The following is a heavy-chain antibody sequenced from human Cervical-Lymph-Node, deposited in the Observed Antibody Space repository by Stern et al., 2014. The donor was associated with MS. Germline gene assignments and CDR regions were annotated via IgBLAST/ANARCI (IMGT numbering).Heavy chain of an antibody. CDR1: GGTFSSYA. Sequence: VQLVESGAEVKKPGASVNVSCKASGGTFSSYAIRWVRQAPGQGLEWVGGTIPIFGTANDAQKFQGRVTITADESTSTAYMELSSLRPEDTAVYYCARGELKEGLVRGMDVWGQGTTVTVSS. V-gene: IGHV1-69*01. J-gene: IGHJ6*02. CDR2: TIPIFGTA. D-gene: IGHD1-26*01. CDR3: ARGELKEGLVRGMDV.